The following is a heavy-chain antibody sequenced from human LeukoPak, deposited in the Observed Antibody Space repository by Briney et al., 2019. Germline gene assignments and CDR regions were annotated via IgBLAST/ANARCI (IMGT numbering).Heavy chain of an antibody. CDR2: IYYSGST. D-gene: IGHD6-13*01. CDR1: GGSVNSGSYY. J-gene: IGHJ5*02. V-gene: IGHV4-61*01. Sequence: SETLSLTCTVSGGSVNSGSYYWSWIRQPPGKGLEWIGYIYYSGSTNYNPSLKSRVTISLDTSKNQFSLKLSSVTAADTAVYYCAREDSSSWYRWFDPWGQGTLVTVSS. CDR3: AREDSSSWYRWFDP.